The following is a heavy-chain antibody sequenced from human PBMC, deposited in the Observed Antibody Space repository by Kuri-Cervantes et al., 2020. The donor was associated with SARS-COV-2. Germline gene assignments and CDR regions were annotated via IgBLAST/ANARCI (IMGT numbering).Heavy chain of an antibody. CDR3: ARGLGYSSSSHRGGGFDY. V-gene: IGHV1-2*02. CDR1: GYTFTGYY. CDR2: INPNSGGT. J-gene: IGHJ4*02. Sequence: ASVNVSCKASGYTFTGYYMHWVRQAPGQGLEWMGWINPNSGGTNYAQKFQGRVTMTRDTSISTAYMELSRLRSDDTAVYYCARGLGYSSSSHRGGGFDYWGQGTLVTVSS. D-gene: IGHD6-6*01.